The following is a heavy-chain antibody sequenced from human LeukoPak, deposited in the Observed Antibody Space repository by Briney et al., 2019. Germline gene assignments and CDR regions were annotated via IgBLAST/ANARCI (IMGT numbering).Heavy chain of an antibody. CDR3: ASTLTTAAWMERKDY. CDR2: IYYSGST. J-gene: IGHJ4*02. V-gene: IGHV4-34*01. Sequence: SETLSLTCAVYGGSFSGYYWSWIRQPPGKGLEWIGSIYYSGSTYYNPSLKSRVTISVDTSKNQFSLKLSSVTAADTAVYYCASTLTTAAWMERKDYWGQGTLVTVSS. D-gene: IGHD3-22*01. CDR1: GGSFSGYY.